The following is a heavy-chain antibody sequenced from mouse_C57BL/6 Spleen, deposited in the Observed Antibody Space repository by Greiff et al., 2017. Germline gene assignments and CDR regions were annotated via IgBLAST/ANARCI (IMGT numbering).Heavy chain of an antibody. J-gene: IGHJ4*01. CDR2: IWSGGST. CDR1: GFSLTSYG. CDR3: GRNWGGYDGDAMDY. Sequence: VKLLESGPGLVQPSPSLSITCTVSGFSLTSYGVHLVRQSPVQGLEWLGVIWSGGSTDYNAAFISRLSISKDNSKSHVFFEMSSLQADDTAIYYCGRNWGGYDGDAMDYWGQGTSVTVSS. D-gene: IGHD2-2*01. V-gene: IGHV2-2*01.